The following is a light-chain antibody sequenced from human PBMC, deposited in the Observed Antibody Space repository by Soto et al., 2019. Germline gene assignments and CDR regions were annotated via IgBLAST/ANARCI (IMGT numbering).Light chain of an antibody. CDR3: SSYAGSNYVI. Sequence: QSALTQPPSASGSPGQSVTISCTGTSSYVGGYNYVSWYQQHPGKAPKLMIYEVNKRPSGVPDRFSGSKSDNTASLTVSGLQAEDEAYYYCSSYAGSNYVIFGGGTKLTVL. CDR1: SSYVGGYNY. V-gene: IGLV2-8*01. J-gene: IGLJ2*01. CDR2: EVN.